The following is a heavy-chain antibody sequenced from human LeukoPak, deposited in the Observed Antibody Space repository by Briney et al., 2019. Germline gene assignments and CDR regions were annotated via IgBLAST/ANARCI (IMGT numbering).Heavy chain of an antibody. Sequence: PGGSLRLSCAASGFTFSSYAMSWVRQAPEKGLELVSAISGSGGSKYYADSVKGRFTISRDNSKNTLYLQMNSLRAEDTAVYYCAKDPTAMVTAGDYWGQGTLVTVSS. D-gene: IGHD5-18*01. V-gene: IGHV3-23*01. CDR1: GFTFSSYA. CDR3: AKDPTAMVTAGDY. J-gene: IGHJ4*02. CDR2: ISGSGGSK.